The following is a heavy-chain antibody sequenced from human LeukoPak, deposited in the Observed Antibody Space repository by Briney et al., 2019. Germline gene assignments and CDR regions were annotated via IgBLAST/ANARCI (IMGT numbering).Heavy chain of an antibody. CDR1: GATFSSYG. CDR3: ARDQLRIYRYFDY. J-gene: IGHJ4*02. V-gene: IGHV1-69*05. D-gene: IGHD7-27*01. CDR2: IIPIFGTA. Sequence: ASVKVSCKGSGATFSSYGISWVRQAPAQGLEWMGGIIPIFGTANYAQKFQGRVTITTDEYTSTAYMELSSLRSEDTAVYYCARDQLRIYRYFDYWGQGTLVSVSS.